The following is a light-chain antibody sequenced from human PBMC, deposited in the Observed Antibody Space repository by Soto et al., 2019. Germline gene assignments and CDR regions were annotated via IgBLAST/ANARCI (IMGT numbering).Light chain of an antibody. Sequence: QSVLTQPASVSVSPGQSITISCTGTNSDVGGSNYVSWYQQYPDKAPKLMIYDVSNRPSGVSSRFSGSKSGNTASLTISGLQAEDEADYYCSSYTSNSTRVFGTGTKVTVL. CDR2: DVS. CDR3: SSYTSNSTRV. V-gene: IGLV2-14*01. CDR1: NSDVGGSNY. J-gene: IGLJ1*01.